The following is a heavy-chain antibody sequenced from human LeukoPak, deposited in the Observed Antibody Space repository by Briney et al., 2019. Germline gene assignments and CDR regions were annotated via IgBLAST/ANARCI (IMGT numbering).Heavy chain of an antibody. CDR2: FDPEDGET. Sequence: ASVKVSCKVSGYTLTELSMHWVRQAPGKGLEWMGGFDPEDGETIYAQKFQGRVTMTEDTSTDTAYMELSSLRSEDTAVYYCATKKGSSYSGSLYYFDYWSQGTLVTVSS. D-gene: IGHD1-26*01. J-gene: IGHJ4*02. CDR1: GYTLTELS. CDR3: ATKKGSSYSGSLYYFDY. V-gene: IGHV1-24*01.